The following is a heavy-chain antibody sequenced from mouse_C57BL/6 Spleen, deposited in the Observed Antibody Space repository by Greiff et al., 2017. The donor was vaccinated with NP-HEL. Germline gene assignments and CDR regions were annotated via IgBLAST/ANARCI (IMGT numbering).Heavy chain of an antibody. Sequence: EVKLVESGGGLVQPGGSLKLSCAASGFTFSDYGMAWVRQAPRKGPEWVAFISNLAYSIYYADTVTGRFTISRENAKNTLYLEMSSLRSEDTAMYYCAREGGSAWFAYWGQGTLVTVSA. V-gene: IGHV5-15*01. CDR1: GFTFSDYG. CDR2: ISNLAYSI. J-gene: IGHJ3*01. CDR3: AREGGSAWFAY.